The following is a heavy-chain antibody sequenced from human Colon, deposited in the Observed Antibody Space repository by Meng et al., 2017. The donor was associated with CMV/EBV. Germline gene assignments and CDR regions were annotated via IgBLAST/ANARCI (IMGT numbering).Heavy chain of an antibody. CDR3: AKDSSGSFFYVDFSFDI. J-gene: IGHJ3*02. D-gene: IGHD1-26*01. Sequence: GESLKISCAASGFNFKVYTMNWVRQAPGKGLEWIASISPSNDYIYFADSVKGRFTISRDNAKNSLYLQMNSLTAEDTAVYYCAKDSSGSFFYVDFSFDIWGQGTMVTVSS. CDR2: ISPSNDYI. V-gene: IGHV3-21*01. CDR1: GFNFKVYT.